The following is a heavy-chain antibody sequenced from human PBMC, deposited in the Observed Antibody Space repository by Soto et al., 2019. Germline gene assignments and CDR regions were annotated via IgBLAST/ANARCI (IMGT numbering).Heavy chain of an antibody. Sequence: PRESLQISCRTSGYKFTSYWIAWVRQMPGKGLEWMGIIFPSDSDTRYSPSFQGQVTISADRSTNTVFLQWASLKASDTAVYFCARKDKSGYFNWFDPWGQGTLVTVSS. J-gene: IGHJ5*02. CDR2: IFPSDSDT. CDR3: ARKDKSGYFNWFDP. D-gene: IGHD3-22*01. CDR1: GYKFTSYW. V-gene: IGHV5-51*01.